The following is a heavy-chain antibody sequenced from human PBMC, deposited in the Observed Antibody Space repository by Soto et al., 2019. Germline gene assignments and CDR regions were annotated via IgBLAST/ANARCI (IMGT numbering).Heavy chain of an antibody. V-gene: IGHV1-69*13. Sequence: SVKVSCKASGGTFSSYAISWVRQAPGQGLEWMGGIIPIFGTANYAQKFQGRVTITADESTSTAYMELSSLRSEDTAVYYCARGGSPPLIQTPFDYWGQGTLVTVSS. J-gene: IGHJ4*02. CDR1: GGTFSSYA. D-gene: IGHD3-16*01. CDR2: IIPIFGTA. CDR3: ARGGSPPLIQTPFDY.